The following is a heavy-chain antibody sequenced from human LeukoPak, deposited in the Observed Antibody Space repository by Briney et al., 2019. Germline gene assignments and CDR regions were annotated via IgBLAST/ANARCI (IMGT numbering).Heavy chain of an antibody. CDR1: GYTFTGYY. CDR2: INPNSGGT. Sequence: GASVKVSCNASGYTFTGYYMHWVRQAPGQGLEWMGWINPNSGGTNYAQKFQGRVTMTRDMSTSTVYMELSSLRSEDTAVYYCARAGRYYYDSSGYSPRGIAFDIWGQGTMVTVSS. J-gene: IGHJ3*02. V-gene: IGHV1-2*02. D-gene: IGHD3-22*01. CDR3: ARAGRYYYDSSGYSPRGIAFDI.